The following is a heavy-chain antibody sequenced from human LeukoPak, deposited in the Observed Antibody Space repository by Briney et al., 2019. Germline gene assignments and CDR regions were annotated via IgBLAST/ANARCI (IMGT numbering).Heavy chain of an antibody. CDR1: GYIFSSYW. Sequence: GESLKISCNGSGYIFSSYWIAWVRQMPGKGLEWMGIIYPGDSDTRYSPSFQGQVTISADKSISTAYLQWSSLKASDTATYYCARQYCSGGTCYLDYWGQGTPLTVSS. J-gene: IGHJ4*02. CDR3: ARQYCSGGTCYLDY. CDR2: IYPGDSDT. V-gene: IGHV5-51*01. D-gene: IGHD2-15*01.